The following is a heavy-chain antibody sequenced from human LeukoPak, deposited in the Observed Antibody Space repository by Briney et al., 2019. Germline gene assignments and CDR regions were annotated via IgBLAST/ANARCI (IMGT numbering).Heavy chain of an antibody. J-gene: IGHJ6*02. Sequence: HPGGSLRLSCVASGFTFDTYWMHWVRHAPGKGLVWVSRIHRDGNNINYADFVQGRFTVSRDNAKNTLYLQMHSLRVEDTAMYYCARGLRDRYGMDVWGQGTTVTVSS. CDR2: IHRDGNNI. V-gene: IGHV3-74*01. CDR3: ARGLRDRYGMDV. CDR1: GFTFDTYW.